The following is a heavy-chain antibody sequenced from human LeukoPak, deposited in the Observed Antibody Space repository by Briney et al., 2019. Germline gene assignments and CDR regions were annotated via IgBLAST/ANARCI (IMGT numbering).Heavy chain of an antibody. CDR3: ARAIVQPTRRFDP. Sequence: PGGSLRLSCAASGFTFSSYSMNWVRQAPGKGLEWVGRVRNKANSYTTEYAASVKGRFTISRDDSKNSLYLQMNSLKTEDTAVYFCARAIVQPTRRFDPWGQGTLVTVSS. V-gene: IGHV3-72*01. D-gene: IGHD1-26*01. CDR2: VRNKANSYTT. J-gene: IGHJ5*02. CDR1: GFTFSSYS.